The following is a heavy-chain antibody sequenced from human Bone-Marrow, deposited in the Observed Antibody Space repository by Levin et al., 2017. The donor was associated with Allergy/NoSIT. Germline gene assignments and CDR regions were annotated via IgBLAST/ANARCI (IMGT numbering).Heavy chain of an antibody. Sequence: GGSLRLSCAASGFTFSNYWMHWVRQAPGKGLVWVSHINSDGSSTNYADSVKGRFTISRDNAKNTLFLQMNSLRAEDTAVYFCARGGCSSTSWLDYWGQGTLVTVSS. J-gene: IGHJ4*02. CDR3: ARGGCSSTSWLDY. CDR1: GFTFSNYW. CDR2: INSDGSST. V-gene: IGHV3-74*01. D-gene: IGHD2-2*01.